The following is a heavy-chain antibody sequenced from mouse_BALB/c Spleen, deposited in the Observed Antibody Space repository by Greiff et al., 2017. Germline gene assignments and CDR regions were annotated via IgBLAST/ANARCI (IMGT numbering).Heavy chain of an antibody. D-gene: IGHD2-1*01. V-gene: IGHV1-26*01. CDR3: ARGALGNYGFFAY. CDR2: INPYNGAT. J-gene: IGHJ3*01. CDR1: GYSFTGYY. Sequence: EVQLQQSGPELVKPGASVKISCKASGYSFTGYYMHWVKQSHVKSLEWIGRINPYNGATSYNQNFKDKASLTVDKSSSTAYMELHSLTSEDSAVYYCARGALGNYGFFAYWGQGTLVTVSA.